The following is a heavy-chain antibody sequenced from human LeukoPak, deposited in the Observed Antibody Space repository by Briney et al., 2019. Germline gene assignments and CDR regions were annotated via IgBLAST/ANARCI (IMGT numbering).Heavy chain of an antibody. CDR3: ARYGRTSCYSQCWFDP. CDR1: GGSFSGYY. Sequence: PSETLSLTCAVYGGSFSGYYWSWIRQPPGKGLEWIGSIYYSGSTYYNPSLKSRVTISVDTSKNQFSLKLSSVTAADTAVYSCARYGRTSCYSQCWFDPWGQGTLVTVSS. V-gene: IGHV4-34*01. CDR2: IYYSGST. D-gene: IGHD2-2*02. J-gene: IGHJ5*02.